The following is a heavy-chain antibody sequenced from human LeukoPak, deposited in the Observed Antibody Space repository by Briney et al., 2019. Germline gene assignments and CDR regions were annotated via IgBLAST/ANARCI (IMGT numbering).Heavy chain of an antibody. CDR3: ARPYSSSSLRSYYYYYYMDV. J-gene: IGHJ6*03. D-gene: IGHD6-6*01. Sequence: GGSLRLSCAASISTFRDRFMSWIRQPPGKGLEWVSYISSSGSDTYYSDSVKGRFTISRDNAKNSLYLQMNSLRAEDTAVYYCARPYSSSSLRSYYYYYYMDVWGKGTTVTVSS. V-gene: IGHV3-11*06. CDR1: ISTFRDRF. CDR2: ISSSGSDT.